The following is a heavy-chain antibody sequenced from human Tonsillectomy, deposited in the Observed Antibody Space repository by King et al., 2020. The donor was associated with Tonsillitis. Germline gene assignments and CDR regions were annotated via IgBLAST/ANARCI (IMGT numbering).Heavy chain of an antibody. CDR2: IYPGDSDT. CDR1: EYTFTNYW. D-gene: IGHD3-16*01. Sequence: VQLVQSGAEVKKPGESLKISCKGSEYTFTNYWIGWVRQMSGKGLEWMGLIYPGDSDTKYSPSFQGQVTISADKSISTAYLQWSTLTASDIAIYYCATLSRHNSYDGFDSWGQGTLVTVSS. CDR3: ATLSRHNSYDGFDS. J-gene: IGHJ4*02. V-gene: IGHV5-51*01.